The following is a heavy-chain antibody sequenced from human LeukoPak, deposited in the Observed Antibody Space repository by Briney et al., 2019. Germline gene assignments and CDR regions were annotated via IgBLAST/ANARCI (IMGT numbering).Heavy chain of an antibody. J-gene: IGHJ1*01. CDR1: GFTFSSYA. D-gene: IGHD6-13*01. Sequence: GGSLRLSCAASGFTFSSYAMSWVRQAPGMGLEWVSGISNSGGATYYAASVKGRFTISRDNSKNTLYLQMNSLRVEDTAVYYCAKDRIAAAVMGAFQHWGQGTLVTVSS. CDR3: AKDRIAAAVMGAFQH. V-gene: IGHV3-23*01. CDR2: ISNSGGAT.